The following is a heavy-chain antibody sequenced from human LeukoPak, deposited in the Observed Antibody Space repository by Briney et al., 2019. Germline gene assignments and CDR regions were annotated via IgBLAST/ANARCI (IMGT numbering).Heavy chain of an antibody. CDR2: ITDRGLNT. Sequence: PGGSLTLSCVASGFTFSNSAMSWVRQAPGKGLEWVSAITDRGLNTYYTDSVKGRFTISRDNSKNTLYLQMNSLRAEDTAAYYCAKGGGEWGQGTLVTVSS. CDR3: AKGGGE. J-gene: IGHJ4*02. CDR1: GFTFSNSA. D-gene: IGHD2-21*01. V-gene: IGHV3-23*01.